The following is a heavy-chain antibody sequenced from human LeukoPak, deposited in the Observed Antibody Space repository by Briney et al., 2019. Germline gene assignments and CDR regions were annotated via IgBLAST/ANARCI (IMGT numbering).Heavy chain of an antibody. D-gene: IGHD3-10*01. Sequence: SETLSLTCTVSGGSIWTSEDRWTWIRQRPGKGLEWIEYTSNNYYPDSNPSLKSRVTISLDTSKNQFSLKLTSVTAADTAVYYCAREPTQPLRFGEFHPFDNWGQGTLVTVSS. CDR2: TSNNYYP. V-gene: IGHV4-31*03. CDR1: GGSIWTSEDR. J-gene: IGHJ4*02. CDR3: AREPTQPLRFGEFHPFDN.